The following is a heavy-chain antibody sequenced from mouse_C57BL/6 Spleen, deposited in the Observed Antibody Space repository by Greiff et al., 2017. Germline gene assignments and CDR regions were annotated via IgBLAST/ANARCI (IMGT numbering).Heavy chain of an antibody. Sequence: QVTLKESGPELVKPGASVKISCKASGYAFSSSWMNWVKQRPGKGLEWIGRIYPGDGDTNYNGKFKGKATLTADKSSSTAYMQLSSLTSEDSAVYFCAKDYYGSSYGFYYFDYWGQGTTLTVSS. CDR2: IYPGDGDT. CDR1: GYAFSSSW. CDR3: AKDYYGSSYGFYYFDY. D-gene: IGHD1-1*01. V-gene: IGHV1-82*01. J-gene: IGHJ2*01.